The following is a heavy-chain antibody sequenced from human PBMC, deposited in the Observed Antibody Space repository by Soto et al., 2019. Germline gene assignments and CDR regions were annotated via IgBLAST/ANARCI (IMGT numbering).Heavy chain of an antibody. J-gene: IGHJ4*02. CDR1: GVTFSDYC. V-gene: IGHV3-11*06. CDR2: ISSSSGTFT. CDR3: AKYPSGSSNPWDX. Sequence: LILSCAASGVTFSDYCMSCIRQAPGKGLEWISYISSSSGTFTNYADSVKGRFTISRDNAKNSLFLQMNSLRAEDTGVYYCAKYPSGSSNPWDXWGPGTRVTVS. D-gene: IGHD6-19*01.